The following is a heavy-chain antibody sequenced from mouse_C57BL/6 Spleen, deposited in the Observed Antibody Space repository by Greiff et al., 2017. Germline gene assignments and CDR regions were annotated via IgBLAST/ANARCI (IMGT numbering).Heavy chain of an antibody. CDR1: GYTFTDYN. V-gene: IGHV1-22*01. CDR3: ARDDGYWDYFDY. D-gene: IGHD2-3*01. J-gene: IGHJ2*01. Sequence: EVQGVESGPELVKPGASVKMSCKASGYTFTDYNMHWVKQSHGKSLEWIGYINPNNGGTSYNQKFKGKATLTVNKSSSTAYMELRSLTSEDSAVYYCARDDGYWDYFDYWGQGTTPTVSS. CDR2: INPNNGGT.